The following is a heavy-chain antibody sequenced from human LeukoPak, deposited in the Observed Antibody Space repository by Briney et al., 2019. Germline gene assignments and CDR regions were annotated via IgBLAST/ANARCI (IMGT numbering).Heavy chain of an antibody. J-gene: IGHJ6*01. CDR1: GYTFTGYG. V-gene: IGHV1-18*01. Sequence: ASVKVSCKASGYTFTGYGIAWVRQAPGQGLELMGWISAYNGNTNYAQKLQSRVTMTTDTTTSTAQMALRGLGSGDPAIYCFAVEGKRGWNFFYWGQGNPGTVSP. CDR2: ISAYNGNT. D-gene: IGHD2/OR15-2a*01. CDR3: AVEGKRGWNFFY.